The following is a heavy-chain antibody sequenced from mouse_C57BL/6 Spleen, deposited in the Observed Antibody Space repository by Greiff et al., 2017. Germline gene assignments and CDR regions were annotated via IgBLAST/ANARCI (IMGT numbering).Heavy chain of an antibody. CDR2: SYPGSGST. D-gene: IGHD2-3*01. J-gene: IGHJ4*01. V-gene: IGHV1-55*01. Sequence: VQLQQPGAELVKPGASVKMSCTASGYTFTSYWITWVKQRPGQGLGWIGESYPGSGSTNYNEKFKSKATLTVDTSSSTAYMQLSSLTSEDSAVYYCAREGYDGYYYAMDYWGQGTSVTVSS. CDR1: GYTFTSYW. CDR3: AREGYDGYYYAMDY.